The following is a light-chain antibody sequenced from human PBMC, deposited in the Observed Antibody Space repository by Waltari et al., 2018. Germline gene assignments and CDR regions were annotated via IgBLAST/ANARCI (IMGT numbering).Light chain of an antibody. CDR1: SSDVGGYNY. CDR2: EVS. Sequence: QSALTQPASVSGSPGQSITISCTGTSSDVGGYNYVSWYQQHPGKAPKVMIYEVSNRPSGVSNRFSGSKSGNTVSLSISGLQAEDEADYYCSSYTSSSTPHYVFGTGTKVTVL. CDR3: SSYTSSSTPHYV. V-gene: IGLV2-14*01. J-gene: IGLJ1*01.